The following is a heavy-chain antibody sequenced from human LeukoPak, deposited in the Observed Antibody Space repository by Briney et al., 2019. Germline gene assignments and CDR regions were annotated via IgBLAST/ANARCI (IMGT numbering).Heavy chain of an antibody. J-gene: IGHJ4*02. V-gene: IGHV3-66*01. Sequence: PGGSLRLSCAVSGFTVSRYYMSWVRQAPGKGLEWVSIIYSGDNTYYADSVKGRFTISRDNSKNTLYLQMNSLRVEDTAVYYCARDPHGDYDFDYWGQGTLVTVSS. CDR1: GFTVSRYY. CDR2: IYSGDNT. D-gene: IGHD4-17*01. CDR3: ARDPHGDYDFDY.